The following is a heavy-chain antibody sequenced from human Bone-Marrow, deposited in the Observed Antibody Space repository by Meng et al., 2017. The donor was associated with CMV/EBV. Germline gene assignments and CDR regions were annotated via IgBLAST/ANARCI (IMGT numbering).Heavy chain of an antibody. CDR1: GGTFSSYS. CDR3: ARGAITVFGVVPGSFDI. J-gene: IGHJ3*02. CDR2: IIPMFRKE. D-gene: IGHD3-3*01. Sequence: SVKVSCKTSGGTFSSYSISWVRQAPGQGLEWMGGIIPMFRKEDYAQKFQGRVTITTDESTTTAYMELRSLRSEDTAVYYCARGAITVFGVVPGSFDIWGQGTMVTASS. V-gene: IGHV1-69*05.